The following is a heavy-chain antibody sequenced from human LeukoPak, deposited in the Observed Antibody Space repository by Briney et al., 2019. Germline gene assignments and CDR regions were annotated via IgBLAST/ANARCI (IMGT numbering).Heavy chain of an antibody. V-gene: IGHV3-21*01. CDR3: AREFCSDGTCYWSFDF. Sequence: GWSLRLSCPASGFTFSSYSINWVRPAPAKGLEGVSSISESSNYTYYADSVKGRFTISRDNAKNSLYLQMNSLRAEDTALYYFAREFCSDGTCYWSFDFWGQGTLVTVSS. D-gene: IGHD2-15*01. CDR2: ISESSNYT. CDR1: GFTFSSYS. J-gene: IGHJ4*02.